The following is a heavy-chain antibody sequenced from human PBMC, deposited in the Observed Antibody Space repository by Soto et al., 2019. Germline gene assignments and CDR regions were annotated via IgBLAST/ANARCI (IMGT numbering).Heavy chain of an antibody. CDR2: IVVGSGNT. V-gene: IGHV1-58*01. CDR1: GFTFTSSA. CDR3: AAEPSSKGWLAPSSDY. D-gene: IGHD6-19*01. Sequence: SVKVSCKASGFTFTSSAVQWVRQARGQRLEWIGWIVVGSGNTNYAQKFQERVTITRDMSTSTAYMELSSLRSEDTAVYYCAAEPSSKGWLAPSSDYWGQGTLVSVSS. J-gene: IGHJ4*02.